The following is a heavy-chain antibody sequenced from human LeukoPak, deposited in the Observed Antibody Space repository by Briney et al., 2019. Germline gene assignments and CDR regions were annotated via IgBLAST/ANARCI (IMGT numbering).Heavy chain of an antibody. CDR2: IFPADSDT. J-gene: IGHJ6*02. CDR3: ARYGLEGCTGGRCFQSFHYYGMDV. D-gene: IGHD2-8*02. V-gene: IGHV5-51*01. Sequence: GESLKISCQDSGYTFIDYWIGWVRQVPGKGLEWMGIIFPADSDTKYSPSFQGQVTISVDRSTSTAYLQWSSLKASDTAVYYCARYGLEGCTGGRCFQSFHYYGMDVWGQGTAVTVSS. CDR1: GYTFIDYW.